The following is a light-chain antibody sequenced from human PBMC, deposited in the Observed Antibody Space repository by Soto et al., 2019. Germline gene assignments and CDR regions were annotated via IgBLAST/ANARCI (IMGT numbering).Light chain of an antibody. J-gene: IGKJ2*01. V-gene: IGKV3-15*01. CDR1: QSVSSN. CDR3: QHYDNWPFT. CDR2: GAS. Sequence: EIVMTQSPATLSVSPGERATLSCRASQSVSSNLAWYQQKPGQAPRLLIYGASTRATGIPARFSGSGSGTEFTLTVSSLQSEDFAIYYCQHYDNWPFTFGQVTKLEI.